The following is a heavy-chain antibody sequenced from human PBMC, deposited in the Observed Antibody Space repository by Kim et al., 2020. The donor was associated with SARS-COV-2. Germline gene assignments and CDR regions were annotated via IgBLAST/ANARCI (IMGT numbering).Heavy chain of an antibody. CDR3: AGSTSITIFGVVGYMDV. J-gene: IGHJ6*03. V-gene: IGHV4-59*08. Sequence: SETLSLTCTVSGGSISSYYWSWIRQPPGKGLEWIGYIYYSGSTNYNPSLRSRDTISVDTSKNQFSLKLSSVTAADTAVYDCAGSTSITIFGVVGYMDVWGKGTTVTVSS. CDR1: GGSISSYY. CDR2: IYYSGST. D-gene: IGHD3-3*01.